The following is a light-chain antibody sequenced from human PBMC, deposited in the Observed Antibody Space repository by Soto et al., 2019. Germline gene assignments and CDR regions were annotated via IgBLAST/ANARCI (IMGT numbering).Light chain of an antibody. CDR2: ATS. Sequence: DIQMTQSPSSLSTSVGDRVTITCRASQTIRSFLNWYQHKPGTAPKLLIHATSRLQSGVPSRFSGNGSRTDFTLTISNLQPEDFATYYCQQSYSTPTFTFGQGTRLEIK. V-gene: IGKV1-39*01. CDR3: QQSYSTPTFT. J-gene: IGKJ5*01. CDR1: QTIRSF.